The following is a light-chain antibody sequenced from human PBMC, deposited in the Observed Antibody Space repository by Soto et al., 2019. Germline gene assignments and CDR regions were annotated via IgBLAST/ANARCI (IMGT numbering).Light chain of an antibody. CDR3: QQRGDWPLT. J-gene: IGKJ4*01. Sequence: EIVLTQSPATLSLSPGERATLSCRASQSVSKYLAWYQQKPGQAPRLLIYDATNRATGIPDRFSGSGSGTNLTLTISSLEPEDCAVYYCQQRGDWPLTFGGGTKVEIK. V-gene: IGKV3-11*01. CDR1: QSVSKY. CDR2: DAT.